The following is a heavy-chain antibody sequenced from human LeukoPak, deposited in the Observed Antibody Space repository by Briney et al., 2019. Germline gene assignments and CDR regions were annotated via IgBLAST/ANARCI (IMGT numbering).Heavy chain of an antibody. V-gene: IGHV3-53*04. Sequence: GGSLRLTCAASGFTVSGNYMSWVRQAPGKGLEWVSSIYSAGRTYYADSVKGRLTISRHNSRNTLYLQMNSLRPEDTAVYYCASGSSSCWSGYYFDYWGQGTLVPVSS. D-gene: IGHD6-13*01. CDR2: IYSAGRT. J-gene: IGHJ4*02. CDR3: ASGSSSCWSGYYFDY. CDR1: GFTVSGNY.